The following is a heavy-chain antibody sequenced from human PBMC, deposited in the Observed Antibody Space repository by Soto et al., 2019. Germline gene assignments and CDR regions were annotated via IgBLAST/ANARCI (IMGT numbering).Heavy chain of an antibody. J-gene: IGHJ4*02. CDR1: GGAFYSYT. Sequence: QVLLVQSGAEVRKPGSSVKVSCKPSGGAFYSYTFTWVRQAPGQGLEWMGRIIPVFGKSKSAPAFQDRVTLTADKSTGTAFMELSSLRSDDTALYYCVCHGKIAPRAMFDYRGQGSLVTVSS. D-gene: IGHD6-6*01. CDR2: IIPVFGKS. CDR3: VCHGKIAPRAMFDY. V-gene: IGHV1-69*02.